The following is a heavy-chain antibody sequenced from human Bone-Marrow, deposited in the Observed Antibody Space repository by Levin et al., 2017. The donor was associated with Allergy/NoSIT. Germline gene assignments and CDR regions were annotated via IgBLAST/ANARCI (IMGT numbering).Heavy chain of an antibody. V-gene: IGHV3-7*04. D-gene: IGHD2-2*01. Sequence: LSLTCAASGFTFSMYWMTWVRQAPGKGLEWVATIKQDGSEKFHAGSVKGRFIISRDNRKNSLYLQMTSLRADDAAVYYCARDCSTTSCLYYFDYWGQGTLVTVSS. CDR2: IKQDGSEK. CDR3: ARDCSTTSCLYYFDY. J-gene: IGHJ4*02. CDR1: GFTFSMYW.